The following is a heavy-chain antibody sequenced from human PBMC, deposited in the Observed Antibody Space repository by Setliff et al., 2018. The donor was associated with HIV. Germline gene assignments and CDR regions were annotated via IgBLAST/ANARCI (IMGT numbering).Heavy chain of an antibody. CDR2: IYYSGST. V-gene: IGHV4-39*01. D-gene: IGHD4-17*01. J-gene: IGHJ3*02. CDR3: ASFQTTVHAFDI. Sequence: LSLTCTVSGGSISSSSYCWGWIRQPPGKGLEWIGSIYYSGSTYYNPSLKSRVTISVDTSKNQFSLKLSSVTAADTAVYCCASFQTTVHAFDIWGQGTMVTVSS. CDR1: GGSISSSSYC.